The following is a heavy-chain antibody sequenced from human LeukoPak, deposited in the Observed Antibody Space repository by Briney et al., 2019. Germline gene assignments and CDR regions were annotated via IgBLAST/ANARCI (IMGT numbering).Heavy chain of an antibody. V-gene: IGHV1-8*01. J-gene: IGHJ6*02. CDR1: GYTFTSYD. CDR2: MNPNSGNT. Sequence: EASVKVSCKASGYTFTSYDINWVRRATGQGLEWMGWMNPNSGNTGYAQKFQGRVTMTRNTSISTAYMELSSLRSEDMAVYYCARDLLGEGMDVWGQGTTVTVSS. D-gene: IGHD3-10*01. CDR3: ARDLLGEGMDV.